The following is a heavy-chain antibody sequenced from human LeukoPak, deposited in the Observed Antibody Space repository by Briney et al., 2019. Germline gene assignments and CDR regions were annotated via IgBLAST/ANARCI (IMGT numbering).Heavy chain of an antibody. Sequence: GASVKVSCKDSGCTSPFYGITWVRQAPGQGLEWMGWISTETQSPNYAQNLQGRLTITTDNPTSTAYMELTSLRYDDAAIYYCAWDTMVDDSTWGQRTLITVSS. J-gene: IGHJ4*02. CDR1: GCTSPFYG. V-gene: IGHV1-18*01. CDR3: AWDTMVDDST. CDR2: ISTETQSP. D-gene: IGHD4/OR15-4a*01.